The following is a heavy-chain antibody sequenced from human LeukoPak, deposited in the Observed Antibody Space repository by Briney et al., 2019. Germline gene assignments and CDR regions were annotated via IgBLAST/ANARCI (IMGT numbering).Heavy chain of an antibody. D-gene: IGHD3-3*01. CDR1: GASFSGYC. V-gene: IGHV4-34*01. J-gene: IGHJ4*02. Sequence: SETLSLTGAVYGASFSGYCWSWLRQPPGKGLEWIGEINHSRSTNYNPSLKSRVTISVDASKTQFSLKLSPVTAADTAVYYCASALLIQYDFWSGYYRSPFDYWGQGTLVTVSS. CDR3: ASALLIQYDFWSGYYRSPFDY. CDR2: INHSRST.